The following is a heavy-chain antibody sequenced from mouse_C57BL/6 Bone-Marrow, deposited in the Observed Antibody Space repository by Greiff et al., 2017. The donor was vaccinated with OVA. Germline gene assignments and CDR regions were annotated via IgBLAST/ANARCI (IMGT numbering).Heavy chain of an antibody. CDR3: TTFGGYDWGYYYAMDY. Sequence: EVQLQESGAELVRPGASVKLSCTASGFNIKDDYMHWVKQRPEQGLEWIGWIDPENGDTEYASKFQGKATITADTSSNTAYLQLSSLTSEDTAVYYCTTFGGYDWGYYYAMDYWGQGTSVTVSS. D-gene: IGHD2-2*01. J-gene: IGHJ4*01. CDR2: IDPENGDT. CDR1: GFNIKDDY. V-gene: IGHV14-4*01.